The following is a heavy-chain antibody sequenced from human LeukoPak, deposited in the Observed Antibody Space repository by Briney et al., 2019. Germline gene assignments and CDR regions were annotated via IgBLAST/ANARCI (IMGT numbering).Heavy chain of an antibody. CDR3: ARGVADYDYVWGSYRLDY. V-gene: IGHV4-59*01. J-gene: IGHJ4*02. CDR1: GDSISSYY. D-gene: IGHD3-16*02. CDR2: IYSSGST. Sequence: SETLSLTCTVSGDSISSYYWTWIRQPPGKGLEWIGYIYSSGSTNYNPSLKRRVTISVDTSKNQCSLKLSSVAAADTAVYYCARGVADYDYVWGSYRLDYWGQGTLVTVSS.